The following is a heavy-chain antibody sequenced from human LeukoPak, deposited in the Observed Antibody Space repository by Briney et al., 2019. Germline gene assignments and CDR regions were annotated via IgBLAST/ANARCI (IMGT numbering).Heavy chain of an antibody. V-gene: IGHV3-30*04. Sequence: GGSLRLSCAASGFTFSSYAMHWVRQAPGKGLEWVAVISYDGSNKYYADSVKGRFTISRDNSKNTLYLQMNSLRAEDTAVYYCAKDLTAEGYYYMDVWGKGTTVTVSS. J-gene: IGHJ6*03. CDR3: AKDLTAEGYYYMDV. CDR2: ISYDGSNK. CDR1: GFTFSSYA.